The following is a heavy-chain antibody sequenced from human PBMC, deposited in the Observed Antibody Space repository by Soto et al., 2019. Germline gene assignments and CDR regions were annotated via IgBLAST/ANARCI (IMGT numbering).Heavy chain of an antibody. CDR2: IIPIFGTP. CDR1: GGTFSRYA. J-gene: IGHJ6*02. V-gene: IGHV1-69*12. Sequence: QVQLVQSGAEVKKPGSSVKVSCKASGGTFSRYAISWVRRATGQGLEWMGGIIPIFGTPDYAQKFQGRVTITADESTSTAYMDLSSLRSEDTAVYYCARNRFCISTSCYSDYYYGMDVWGQGTTVTVSS. CDR3: ARNRFCISTSCYSDYYYGMDV. D-gene: IGHD2-2*02.